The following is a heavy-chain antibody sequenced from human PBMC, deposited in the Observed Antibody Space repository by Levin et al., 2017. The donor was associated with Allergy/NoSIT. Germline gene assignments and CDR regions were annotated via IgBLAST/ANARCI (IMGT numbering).Heavy chain of an antibody. J-gene: IGHJ6*03. Sequence: ASVKVSCKASGYNFTNYGISWVRQAPGQGLEWMGWISAYNGNTNYAQKFQGRVTMTIQTSTNTAYTELRSLRSDDTAVYYCARVGIDFWGVYQKSWGYMDVWGQGTTVTVSS. D-gene: IGHD3-3*01. CDR2: ISAYNGNT. CDR3: ARVGIDFWGVYQKSWGYMDV. CDR1: GYNFTNYG. V-gene: IGHV1-18*01.